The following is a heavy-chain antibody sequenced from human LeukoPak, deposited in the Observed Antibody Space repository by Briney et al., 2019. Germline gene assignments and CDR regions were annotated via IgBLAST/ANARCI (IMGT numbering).Heavy chain of an antibody. Sequence: TSETLSLTCTVSGGSISSYYWSWIRQPPGKGLEWIGYIYTSGSTNYNPSLKSRVTISVDTSKNQFSLKLSSVTAADTAVYYCARRGGSGWPLMGYYMDVWGKGTTVTVSS. V-gene: IGHV4-4*09. CDR3: ARRGGSGWPLMGYYMDV. J-gene: IGHJ6*03. D-gene: IGHD6-19*01. CDR2: IYTSGST. CDR1: GGSISSYY.